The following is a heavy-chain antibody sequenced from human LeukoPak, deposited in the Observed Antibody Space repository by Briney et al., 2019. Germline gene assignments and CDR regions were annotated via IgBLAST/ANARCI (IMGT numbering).Heavy chain of an antibody. CDR2: ISAYNGNT. J-gene: IGHJ4*02. V-gene: IGHV1-18*01. CDR3: ARDDRYYDSSASPTFDY. Sequence: ASVKVSCKASGYTFTSYGISWVRQAPGQGLEWMGWISAYNGNTNYAQKLQGRVTMTTDTSTSTAYMELRSLRSEDTAVYYCARDDRYYDSSASPTFDYWGQGTLVTVSS. D-gene: IGHD3-22*01. CDR1: GYTFTSYG.